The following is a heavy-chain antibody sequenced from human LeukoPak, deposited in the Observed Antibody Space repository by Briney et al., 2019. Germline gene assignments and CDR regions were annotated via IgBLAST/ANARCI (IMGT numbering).Heavy chain of an antibody. D-gene: IGHD6-13*01. J-gene: IGHJ4*02. V-gene: IGHV3-20*04. CDR2: INWNGGST. Sequence: GGSLRLSCAASGFTFSSYWMHWVRQAPGKGLEWASGINWNGGSTGYADSVKGRFTISRDNAKNSLYLQMNSLRAEDTALYYCARGTLKAAATDFDYWGQGTLVTVSS. CDR3: ARGTLKAAATDFDY. CDR1: GFTFSSYW.